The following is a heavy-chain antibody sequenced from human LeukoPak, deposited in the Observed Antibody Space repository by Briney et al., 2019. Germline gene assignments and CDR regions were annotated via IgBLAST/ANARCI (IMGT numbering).Heavy chain of an antibody. V-gene: IGHV4-4*07. J-gene: IGHJ5*02. Sequence: SSETLSLTCTVSGGSISRYYWSWIRQPAGKGLEWIGRIYSDGTITYNPSLQSRLTMSIDTSKNQFSLKLSFVTAADTAVYYCARDSGTTGEVKFDPWGQGTLVTVSS. CDR3: ARDSGTTGEVKFDP. CDR2: IYSDGTI. D-gene: IGHD4-17*01. CDR1: GGSISRYY.